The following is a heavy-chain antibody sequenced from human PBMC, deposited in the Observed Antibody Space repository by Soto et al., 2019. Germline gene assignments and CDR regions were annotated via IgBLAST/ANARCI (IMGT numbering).Heavy chain of an antibody. CDR1: GFALSRYW. CDR2: LGTIGS. D-gene: IGHD2-2*01. CDR3: ATDLTTPAI. J-gene: IGHJ4*02. V-gene: IGHV3-23*01. Sequence: PGGSGRRSCTASGFALSRYWMYWVRQAPGKWVVWVSTLGTIGSFYADSLKGRFTIPRDNSKNTVNLQMNSLRAEDTAIYYCATDLTTPAIWGPGTVVTVP.